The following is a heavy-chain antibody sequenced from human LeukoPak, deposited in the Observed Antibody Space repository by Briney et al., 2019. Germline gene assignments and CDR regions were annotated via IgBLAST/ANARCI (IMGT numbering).Heavy chain of an antibody. CDR1: GGTFSSYA. D-gene: IGHD3-10*01. J-gene: IGHJ6*04. Sequence: SVKVSCKASGGTFSSYAISWVRQAPGQGLEWMGGIIPIFGTANYAQKFQGRVTITADKSPSTAYMELTSLRAEDTAVYYCAGYMVGGHDIWVPRPSGMDVWGKGATVTVSS. V-gene: IGHV1-69*06. CDR3: AGYMVGGHDIWVPRPSGMDV. CDR2: IIPIFGTA.